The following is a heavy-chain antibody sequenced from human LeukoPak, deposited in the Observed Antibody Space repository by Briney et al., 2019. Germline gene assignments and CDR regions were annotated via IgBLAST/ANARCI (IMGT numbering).Heavy chain of an antibody. J-gene: IGHJ6*03. V-gene: IGHV4-39*07. CDR1: GGSISSSSYY. Sequence: PSETLSLTCTVSGGSISSSSYYWGWIRQPPGKGLEWIGSIYYSGSTYYNPSLKSRVTISVDTSKNQFSLKLSSVTAADTAVYYCATMGSYSSSPSYYYYMDVWGKGTTVTVSS. CDR2: IYYSGST. D-gene: IGHD6-6*01. CDR3: ATMGSYSSSPSYYYYMDV.